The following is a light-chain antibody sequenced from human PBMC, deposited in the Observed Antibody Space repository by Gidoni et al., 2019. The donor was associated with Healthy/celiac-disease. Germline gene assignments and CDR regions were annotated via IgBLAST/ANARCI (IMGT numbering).Light chain of an antibody. V-gene: IGKV1-39*01. Sequence: DIQMTQSPSSLSASVGDRVTITCRASQSISSYLNWYQQKPGKAPKLLIYAASSLQSGVPSRFSGSGSGTDFTLTSSSLQPEDFATYYCQQSYSTPPEYTFSQGTKLEIK. J-gene: IGKJ2*01. CDR3: QQSYSTPPEYT. CDR1: QSISSY. CDR2: AAS.